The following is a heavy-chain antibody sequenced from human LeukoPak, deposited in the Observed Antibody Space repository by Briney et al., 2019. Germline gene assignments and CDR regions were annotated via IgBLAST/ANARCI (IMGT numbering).Heavy chain of an antibody. CDR2: ISWNSGSI. V-gene: IGHV3-9*01. D-gene: IGHD6-13*01. J-gene: IGHJ4*02. CDR1: GFTFDDYA. Sequence: PGESLRLSCAASGFTFDDYAMHWVRQAPGKGLEWVSGISWNSGSIGYADSVKGRFTISRDNAKNSLYLRMNSLRAEDTALYYCAKDIRYSSSCFDYWGQGTLVTVSS. CDR3: AKDIRYSSSCFDY.